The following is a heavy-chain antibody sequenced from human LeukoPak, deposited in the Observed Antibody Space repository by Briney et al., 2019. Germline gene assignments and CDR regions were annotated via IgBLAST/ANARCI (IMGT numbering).Heavy chain of an antibody. D-gene: IGHD1-26*01. J-gene: IGHJ4*02. Sequence: PGRSLRLSCAASGFTFDDYAMHWVRQAPGKGLEWVSGISWNSGSMGYADSVKGRFTISRDNAKNSLYLQMNSLRAEDTAVYYCAKDQVGAILYFDSWGQGTLVTVSS. CDR1: GFTFDDYA. CDR3: AKDQVGAILYFDS. V-gene: IGHV3-9*01. CDR2: ISWNSGSM.